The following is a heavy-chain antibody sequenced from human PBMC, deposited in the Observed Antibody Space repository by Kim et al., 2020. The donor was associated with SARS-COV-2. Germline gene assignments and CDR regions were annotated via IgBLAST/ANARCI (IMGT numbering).Heavy chain of an antibody. CDR3: ARLEQGVGHTYGYGGGSWFDP. J-gene: IGHJ5*02. D-gene: IGHD5-18*01. Sequence: SETLSLTCTVSGGSISSYYWSWIRQPPGKGLEWIGYIYYSGSTNYIPSLKSRVTISVHTSKNQFSLKLSSVTAADTAVYYCARLEQGVGHTYGYGGGSWFDPWGQGTLVTVSS. CDR1: GGSISSYY. V-gene: IGHV4-59*08. CDR2: IYYSGST.